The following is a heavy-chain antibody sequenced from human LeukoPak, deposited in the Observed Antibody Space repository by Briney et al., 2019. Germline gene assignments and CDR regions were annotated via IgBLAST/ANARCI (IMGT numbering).Heavy chain of an antibody. J-gene: IGHJ2*01. CDR2: IYYSGST. D-gene: IGHD1-26*01. CDR3: ARSFLGDWYFDL. V-gene: IGHV4-59*01. CDR1: GGSFSGYY. Sequence: PSETLSLTCAVYGGSFSGYYWSWIRQPPGMGLEWIGYIYYSGSTNYNPSLKNRVTISVDTSKDQFSLRLTSVTAADTAMYYCARSFLGDWYFDLWGRGTLVTVSS.